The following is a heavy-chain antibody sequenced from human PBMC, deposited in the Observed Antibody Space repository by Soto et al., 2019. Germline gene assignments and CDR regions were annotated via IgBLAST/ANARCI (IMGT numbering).Heavy chain of an antibody. CDR1: GGTFSSYA. D-gene: IGHD6-19*01. CDR2: IIPIFGTA. J-gene: IGHJ6*02. CDR3: ARDPRMAVAGTRYYYGMDV. V-gene: IGHV1-69*01. Sequence: QVQLVQSGAEVKKPGSSVKVSCKASGGTFSSYAISWVRQAPGQGLEWMGGIIPIFGTANYAQKFQGRVTITADESTSTAYMELSSLRSEDTAVYYCARDPRMAVAGTRYYYGMDVWGQGTTVTVSS.